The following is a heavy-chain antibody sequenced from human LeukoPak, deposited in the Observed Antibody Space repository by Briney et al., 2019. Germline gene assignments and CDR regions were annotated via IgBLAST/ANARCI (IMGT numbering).Heavy chain of an antibody. CDR3: ASATLGSGNFDY. J-gene: IGHJ4*02. D-gene: IGHD1-26*01. CDR2: IYHSGST. Sequence: PSETLSLTCTVSGYSISSGYYWGWIRQPPGKGLEWIGSIYHSGSTNYNPSLKSRVTISVDTSKNQFSLKLSSVTAADTAVYYCASATLGSGNFDYWGQGTLVTVSS. CDR1: GYSISSGYY. V-gene: IGHV4-38-2*02.